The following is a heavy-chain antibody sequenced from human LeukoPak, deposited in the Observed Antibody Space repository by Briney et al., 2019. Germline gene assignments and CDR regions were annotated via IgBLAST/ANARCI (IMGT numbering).Heavy chain of an antibody. CDR1: GFTFSSYW. J-gene: IGHJ4*02. CDR3: AKDGDIVMVLTFHYFDF. V-gene: IGHV3-23*01. D-gene: IGHD5-12*01. CDR2: ISDSGGSA. Sequence: GGSLRLSCAASGFTFSSYWMHWVRQAPGKGLEWVSAISDSGGSAYYADSVKGRFTISRDNTKNMLYLQMNNLGADDTAVYYCAKDGDIVMVLTFHYFDFWGQGALVTVSS.